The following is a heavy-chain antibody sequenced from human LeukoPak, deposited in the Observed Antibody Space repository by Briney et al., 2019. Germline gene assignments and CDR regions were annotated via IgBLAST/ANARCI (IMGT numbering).Heavy chain of an antibody. Sequence: GGSLRLSCAASGFTFSSYSMNWVRQAPGKGLEWVSSISSSSSYIYYADSVKGRFTISRDNAKNSLYLQMNSLRAEDTAVYYCARDSPIVVAIRGAFDIWGQGTMVTVSS. CDR1: GFTFSSYS. CDR3: ARDSPIVVAIRGAFDI. J-gene: IGHJ3*02. D-gene: IGHD3-22*01. CDR2: ISSSSSYI. V-gene: IGHV3-21*01.